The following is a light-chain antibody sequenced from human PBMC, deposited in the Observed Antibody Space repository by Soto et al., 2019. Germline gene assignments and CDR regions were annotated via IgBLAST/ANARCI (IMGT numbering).Light chain of an antibody. Sequence: IQMAQSPSTLTASVGDRVTITCRASQSISTWLAWYQQKSGKAPKLLIYKTSSLESGVPSRFSGSGSGTEFTLTISSLQPDDIATYYCQQYSSLTFGGGTKV. CDR2: KTS. J-gene: IGKJ4*01. CDR3: QQYSSLT. V-gene: IGKV1-5*03. CDR1: QSISTW.